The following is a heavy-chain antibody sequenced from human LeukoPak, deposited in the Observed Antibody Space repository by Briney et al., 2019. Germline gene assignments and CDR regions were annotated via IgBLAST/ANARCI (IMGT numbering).Heavy chain of an antibody. CDR3: ARDIGYGDYAGQDY. J-gene: IGHJ4*02. Sequence: ASVKVSCKASGYTFSDYYMHWVRQAPGQGLEWMGWVNPNSGGTNYAQKFQDRVTMTRDTSISTAYMELSRLRSDDTAVYYCARDIGYGDYAGQDYWGQGTLVTVSS. CDR1: GYTFSDYY. V-gene: IGHV1-2*02. D-gene: IGHD4-17*01. CDR2: VNPNSGGT.